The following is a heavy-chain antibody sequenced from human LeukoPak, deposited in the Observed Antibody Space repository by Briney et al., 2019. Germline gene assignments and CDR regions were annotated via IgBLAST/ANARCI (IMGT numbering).Heavy chain of an antibody. CDR3: ARLRGSGSQSDNWFDP. D-gene: IGHD3-10*01. CDR1: GYTFTSYG. V-gene: IGHV1-2*02. Sequence: ASVKVSCKASGYTFTSYGISWVRQAPGQGLEWMGWINPNSGGTNYAQKFQGRVTMTRDTSISTAYMELSRLRSDDTAVYYCARLRGSGSQSDNWFDPWGQGTLVTVSS. CDR2: INPNSGGT. J-gene: IGHJ5*02.